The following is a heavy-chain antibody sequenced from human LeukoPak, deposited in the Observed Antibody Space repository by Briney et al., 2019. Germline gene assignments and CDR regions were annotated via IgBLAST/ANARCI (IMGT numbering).Heavy chain of an antibody. CDR3: ARAYDSSGYYYYGMDV. J-gene: IGHJ6*02. D-gene: IGHD3-22*01. CDR1: GYTFTSYD. Sequence: ASVKASCKASGYTFTSYDINWVRQATGQGLEWMGWMNPNSGNTGYAQKFQGRVTMTRNTSISTAYMELSSLRSEDTAVYYCARAYDSSGYYYYGMDVWGQGTTVTVSS. V-gene: IGHV1-8*01. CDR2: MNPNSGNT.